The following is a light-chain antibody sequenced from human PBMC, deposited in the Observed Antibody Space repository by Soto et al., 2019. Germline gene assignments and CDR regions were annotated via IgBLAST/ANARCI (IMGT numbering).Light chain of an antibody. J-gene: IGKJ5*01. V-gene: IGKV3-20*01. CDR2: GAS. CDR3: QQYGISPDT. Sequence: VLTQSPGTLSLSPGERATLSCRASQGISGTYLAWYQQKPGQAPRLLIYGASRRATGIPDRFSGSGSGTDFTLTISRVEPEDFVVYYCQQYGISPDTFGQGTRLEIK. CDR1: QGISGTY.